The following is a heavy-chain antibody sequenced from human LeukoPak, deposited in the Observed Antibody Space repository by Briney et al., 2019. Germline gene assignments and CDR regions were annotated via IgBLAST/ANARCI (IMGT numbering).Heavy chain of an antibody. V-gene: IGHV3-23*01. CDR1: GFTFSSYA. CDR2: INDSGGNT. J-gene: IGHJ4*02. CDR3: ARGIYGAFDN. Sequence: GGSLGLSCAASGFTFSSYAMIWVRQAPGKGPEWVSEINDSGGNTYYADSVKGRFTISRDNSKNTLYLQMNSLRAEDTAVYYCARGIYGAFDNWGQGTLVTVSS. D-gene: IGHD4/OR15-4a*01.